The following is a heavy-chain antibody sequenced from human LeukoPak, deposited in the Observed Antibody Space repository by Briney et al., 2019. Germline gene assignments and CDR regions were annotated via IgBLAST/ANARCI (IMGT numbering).Heavy chain of an antibody. D-gene: IGHD3-16*01. J-gene: IGHJ4*02. CDR1: GRTVSSNY. Sequence: GGSLRLSCAGSGRTVSSNYMSWVRQAPGKGLEWVSVIYSGGNTFYADSVKGRFTISRDNSKNTLYLQMNSLRAEDTAIYYCARGGGFFDYWGQGTLVTVSS. CDR3: ARGGGFFDY. CDR2: IYSGGNT. V-gene: IGHV3-66*01.